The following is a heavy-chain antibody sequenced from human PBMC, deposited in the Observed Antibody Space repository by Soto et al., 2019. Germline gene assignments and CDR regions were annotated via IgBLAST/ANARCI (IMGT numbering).Heavy chain of an antibody. J-gene: IGHJ4*02. CDR3: ARRGHNFFDY. CDR2: FSGASGNT. V-gene: IGHV3-23*01. D-gene: IGHD2-15*01. CDR1: GFTFSSSI. Sequence: GGSLRLSCAASGFTFSSSIISWVRQAPGKGLEWVSTFSGASGNTYYADSVKGRFTIPRDNSKNTLYFQMNNLRVEDTAVYYCARRGHNFFDYWGQGTLVTVSS.